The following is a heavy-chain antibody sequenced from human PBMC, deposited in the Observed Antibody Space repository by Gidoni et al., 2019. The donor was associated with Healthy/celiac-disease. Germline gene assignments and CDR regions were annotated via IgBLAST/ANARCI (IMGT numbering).Heavy chain of an antibody. J-gene: IGHJ3*02. D-gene: IGHD6-13*01. Sequence: QVQLVQSGAEVKKPGASVKVSCKASGYTFTGYYMHWVRQAPGQGLEWMGWINPNSGGTNYAQKFQGRVTMTRDTSISTAYMELSRLRSDDTAVYYCAREGVISSRADAFDIWGQGTMVTVSS. CDR3: AREGVISSRADAFDI. CDR2: INPNSGGT. V-gene: IGHV1-2*02. CDR1: GYTFTGYY.